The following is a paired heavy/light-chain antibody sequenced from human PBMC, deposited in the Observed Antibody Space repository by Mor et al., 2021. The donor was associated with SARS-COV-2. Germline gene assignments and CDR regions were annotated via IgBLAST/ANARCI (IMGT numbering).Light chain of an antibody. Sequence: EIVLTQSPGTLSLSPGERATLSCRASQSVSSSYLAWYQQEPGQAPRLLVYGASSRATGIPDRFSGSGSGTDFTLIIDRLEPEDFAVYYCQQYGSSPITFGQGTRLEIK. CDR1: QSVSSSY. CDR2: GAS. V-gene: IGKV3-20*01. CDR3: QQYGSSPIT. J-gene: IGKJ5*01.
Heavy chain of an antibody. V-gene: IGHV3-15*05. CDR3: AHIVSTIGDYFKS. CDR2: ILSKGAGETT. J-gene: IGHJ4*02. D-gene: IGHD5-12*01. Sequence: EVQLVESGGGLVKPGDSLRLSCAVSGLTFTDAWMSWVRQAPGKGLEWVGRILSKGAGETTDYAAPVKGRFTVSRDDSKDTIYLQMNSLKSDDTAVYYCAHIVSTIGDYFKSWGQGTLVTVSS. CDR1: GLTFTDAW.